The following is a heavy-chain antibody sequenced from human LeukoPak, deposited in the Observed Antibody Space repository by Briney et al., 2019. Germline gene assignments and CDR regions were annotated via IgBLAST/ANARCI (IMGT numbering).Heavy chain of an antibody. V-gene: IGHV4-30-4*08. CDR3: ARTEIVPGAFGAFDV. D-gene: IGHD2-2*01. Sequence: SQTLSLTCTVSGGSISSGDYYWSWIRQPPGKGLEWIGYIYYSGSTYYNPSLKSRVTISVDTSKNQFSLKLTSVTAADTAVYYCARTEIVPGAFGAFDVWGQGTMVTVSS. J-gene: IGHJ3*01. CDR1: GGSISSGDYY. CDR2: IYYSGST.